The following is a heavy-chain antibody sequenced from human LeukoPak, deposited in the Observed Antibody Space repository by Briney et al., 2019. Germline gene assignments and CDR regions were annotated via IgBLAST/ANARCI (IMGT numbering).Heavy chain of an antibody. J-gene: IGHJ6*03. CDR2: IYYSGST. D-gene: IGHD6-13*01. CDR3: ARQVRSSWYGGLGYYYYYMDV. Sequence: SETLSLTCTVSGGSISSSSYYWGWIRQPPGKGLEWIGSIYYSGSTYYNPSLKSRVTISVDTSKNQFSLNLSSVTAADTSLYYCARQVRSSWYGGLGYYYYYMDVWGKGTTVTVSS. V-gene: IGHV4-39*01. CDR1: GGSISSSSYY.